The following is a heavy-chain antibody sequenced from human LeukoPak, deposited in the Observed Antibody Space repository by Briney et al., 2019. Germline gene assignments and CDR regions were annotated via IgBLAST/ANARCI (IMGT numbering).Heavy chain of an antibody. J-gene: IGHJ4*02. CDR3: ARLVRGSRYFDY. V-gene: IGHV4-31*03. CDR1: GGSISSGGYY. D-gene: IGHD3-10*01. CDR2: IYYSGST. Sequence: PSQTLSLTCTVSGGSISSGGYYWSWTRQHPGKGLEWIGYIYYSGSTYYNPSLKSRVTISVDTSKNQFSLKLSSVTAADTAVYYCARLVRGSRYFDYWGQGTLVTVSS.